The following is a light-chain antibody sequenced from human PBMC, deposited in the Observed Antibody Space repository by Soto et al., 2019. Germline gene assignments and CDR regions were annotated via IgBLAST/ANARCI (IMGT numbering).Light chain of an antibody. CDR3: MQALQTPLK. V-gene: IGKV2-28*01. Sequence: DIVMTQSPLSLPVTPGEPASISCRSSQSLLHSNGYNYLDWYLQKPGQSPQLLIYLGSNRASGVPDRFSGSGSGTDFTLKISRVEAEDVGVYYCMQALQTPLKFGQGTKV. CDR2: LGS. J-gene: IGKJ1*01. CDR1: QSLLHSNGYNY.